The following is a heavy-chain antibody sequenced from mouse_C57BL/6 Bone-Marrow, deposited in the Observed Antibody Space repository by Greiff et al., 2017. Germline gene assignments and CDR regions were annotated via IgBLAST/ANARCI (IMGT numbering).Heavy chain of an antibody. CDR1: GFTFSDFY. Sequence: EVQGVESGGGLVQSGRSLRLSCATSGFTFSDFYMAWVRQAPGKGLEWIAASRNKANDYTTEYSASVQVRFIVSRDTSQSILYLQMNALRAEDTAIYYCARDAPIYYGNYDWDVEYYAMDYWGQGTSVTVSS. CDR2: SRNKANDYTT. CDR3: ARDAPIYYGNYDWDVEYYAMDY. V-gene: IGHV7-1*01. D-gene: IGHD2-1*01. J-gene: IGHJ4*01.